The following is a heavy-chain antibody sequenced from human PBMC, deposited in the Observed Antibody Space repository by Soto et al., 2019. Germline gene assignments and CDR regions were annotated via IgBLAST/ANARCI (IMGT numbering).Heavy chain of an antibody. CDR3: ARHLVAVAGRGGLNWFDP. CDR2: IDPSDSYT. D-gene: IGHD6-19*01. Sequence: EVQLVQSGAEVKKPGESLRISCKGSGYSFTSYWISWVRQMPGKGLEWMGRIDPSDSYTNYSPSFQGHVTISADKSISTAYMQWRRLKASDTAMYYCARHLVAVAGRGGLNWFDPWGQGTLVTVSS. J-gene: IGHJ5*02. CDR1: GYSFTSYW. V-gene: IGHV5-10-1*03.